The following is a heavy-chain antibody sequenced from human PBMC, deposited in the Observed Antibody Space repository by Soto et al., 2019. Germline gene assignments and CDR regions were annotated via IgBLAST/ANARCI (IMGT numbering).Heavy chain of an antibody. CDR1: GFTFDDYT. D-gene: IGHD6-13*01. Sequence: EVQLVESGGVVVQPGGSLRLSCAASGFTFDDYTMHWVRQAPGKGLECVSLISWDGGSTYYADSVKGRFTISRDNSKNSLYLQMNSLRTEDTALYYCAKADSSWSEYFQHWGQGTLVTVSS. V-gene: IGHV3-43*01. J-gene: IGHJ1*01. CDR2: ISWDGGST. CDR3: AKADSSWSEYFQH.